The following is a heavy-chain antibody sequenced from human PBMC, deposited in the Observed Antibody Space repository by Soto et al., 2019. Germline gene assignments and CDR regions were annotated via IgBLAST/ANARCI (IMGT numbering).Heavy chain of an antibody. CDR2: IYHSGST. CDR3: ARDRGYSYGYFDP. D-gene: IGHD5-18*01. CDR1: GGSISSGGYS. J-gene: IGHJ5*02. V-gene: IGHV4-30-2*01. Sequence: SETLSLTCAVSGGSISSGGYSWSWIRQPPGKGLEWIGYIYHSGSTYYNPSLKSRVTISVDRSKNQFSLKLSSVTAADTAVYYCARDRGYSYGYFDPWGQGTLVTVSS.